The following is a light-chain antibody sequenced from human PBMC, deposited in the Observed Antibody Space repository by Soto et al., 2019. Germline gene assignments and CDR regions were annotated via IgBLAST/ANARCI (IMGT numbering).Light chain of an antibody. CDR2: GAS. V-gene: IGKV3-15*01. CDR1: QSVGSY. CDR3: QQHDSWPRT. J-gene: IGKJ1*01. Sequence: EIVLTQSPATLSLSPGERGTLSCRASQSVGSYLAWYQHKPGQAPRLLIHGASTRATGVPAKVSGSGSGTEFTLTISSLQSEDFAVYYCQQHDSWPRTFGQGTKVDIK.